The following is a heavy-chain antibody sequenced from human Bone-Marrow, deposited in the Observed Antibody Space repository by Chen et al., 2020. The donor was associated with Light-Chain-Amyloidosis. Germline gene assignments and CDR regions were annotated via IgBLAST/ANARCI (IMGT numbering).Heavy chain of an antibody. Sequence: EVGLEQAGPEVKKPGESLKSCCKGSGCTFPTYWIGWVRQRPGNGLEWMGVIYPYDSEARYIPSFEGQVTISADKSITTAYLQWGSLKASDTAMYYCARRRDGYNFDYWGQGTLVTVSS. CDR1: GCTFPTYW. D-gene: IGHD5-12*01. CDR2: IYPYDSEA. J-gene: IGHJ4*02. V-gene: IGHV5-51*01. CDR3: ARRRDGYNFDY.